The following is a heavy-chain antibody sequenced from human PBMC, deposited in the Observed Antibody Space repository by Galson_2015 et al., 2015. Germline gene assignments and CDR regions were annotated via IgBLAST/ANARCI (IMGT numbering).Heavy chain of an antibody. CDR2: IKSKTDGGTT. D-gene: IGHD3-10*01. CDR1: GFTFSNAW. V-gene: IGHV3-15*01. CDR3: TTGPIALWFGEPTFDL. J-gene: IGHJ2*01. Sequence: SLRLSCAASGFTFSNAWMSWVRQAPGKGLEWVGRIKSKTDGGTTDYAAPVKGRFTISRDDSKNTLYLQMNSLKTEDTAVYYCTTGPIALWFGEPTFDLWGRGTLVTVSS.